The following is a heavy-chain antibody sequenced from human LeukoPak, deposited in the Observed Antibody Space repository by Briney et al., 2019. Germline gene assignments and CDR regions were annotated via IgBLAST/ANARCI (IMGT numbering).Heavy chain of an antibody. CDR1: GYSISSTYY. Sequence: SETLSLTCTVSGYSISSTYYWGWIRQPPGEGLEWVGSVFHSGNTYYNPSLKSRLTISADTSKNQFSLTLTPVTAADTAVYYCARDRSVGVLPAPPFDFWGQGTLVTVSS. D-gene: IGHD6-6*01. CDR3: ARDRSVGVLPAPPFDF. V-gene: IGHV4-38-2*02. J-gene: IGHJ4*02. CDR2: VFHSGNT.